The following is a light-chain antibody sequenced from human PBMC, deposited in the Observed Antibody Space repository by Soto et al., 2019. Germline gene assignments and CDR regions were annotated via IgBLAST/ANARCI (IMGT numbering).Light chain of an antibody. Sequence: DIQMTQSPSSVSASVGDRVTITCRASQGISSWLAWYQQKPVKAPNLLNYAASSLQSGVPSRFSGSGSGTDFTLTIRSLQPEDFATYYCQQTQAFPMTFGQGTRLEFK. J-gene: IGKJ5*01. CDR3: QQTQAFPMT. CDR1: QGISSW. V-gene: IGKV1-12*01. CDR2: AAS.